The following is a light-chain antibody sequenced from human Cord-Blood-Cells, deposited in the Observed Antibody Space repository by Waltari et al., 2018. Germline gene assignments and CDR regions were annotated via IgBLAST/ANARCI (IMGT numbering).Light chain of an antibody. CDR3: CSYAGSSTWV. V-gene: IGLV2-23*01. CDR2: EGR. CDR1: SSDVGSYNL. Sequence: QSALTQPASVSGSPGQSITTPRPGTSSDVGSYNLVSWYQQHPGKAPKLMLHEGRQRPSRVSNRFSGSKSGNTASLTISGLQAEDEADYYCCSYAGSSTWVFGGGTKLTVL. J-gene: IGLJ3*02.